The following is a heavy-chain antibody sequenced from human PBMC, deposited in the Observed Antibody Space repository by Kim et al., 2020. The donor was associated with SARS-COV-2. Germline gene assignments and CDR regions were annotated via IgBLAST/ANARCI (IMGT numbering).Heavy chain of an antibody. CDR3: AREGGSRYSS. D-gene: IGHD1-20*01. V-gene: IGHV4-34*01. CDR2: ST. Sequence: STNYHPSHKSRDTISVDTSKNQFSLKLSSVTAADTAVYYCAREGGSRYSSWGQGTLVTVSS. J-gene: IGHJ5*02.